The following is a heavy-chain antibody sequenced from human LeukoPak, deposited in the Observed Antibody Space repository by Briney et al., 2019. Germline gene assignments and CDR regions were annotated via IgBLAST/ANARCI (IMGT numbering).Heavy chain of an antibody. CDR3: ARGPWHAALSP. J-gene: IGHJ5*02. V-gene: IGHV4-34*01. CDR2: INHSGSA. Sequence: MTSETLSLTCAVYGGSFSGYYWSWIRQPPGKGLEWIGEINHSGSANYNPSLKSRVTISVDTSKNQFSLKLSSVTAADTAVYYCARGPWHAALSPWGQGTLVTVSS. D-gene: IGHD6-13*01. CDR1: GGSFSGYY.